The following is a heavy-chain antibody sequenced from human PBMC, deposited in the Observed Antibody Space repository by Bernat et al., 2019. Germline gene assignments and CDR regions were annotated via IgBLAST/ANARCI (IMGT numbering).Heavy chain of an antibody. V-gene: IGHV3-66*01. J-gene: IGHJ4*02. Sequence: EVQVLESGGGLVQPGGSLRLSCAATGFTVNRNHVKWVRQALGKGLECVSVILDTGVTYYADSVKSRFTISRDNSKNTVNLEMSSLRAEDTAIYYCGGYGANSVWGQGTLVTVSS. CDR2: ILDTGVT. D-gene: IGHD4/OR15-4a*01. CDR1: GFTVNRNH. CDR3: GGYGANSV.